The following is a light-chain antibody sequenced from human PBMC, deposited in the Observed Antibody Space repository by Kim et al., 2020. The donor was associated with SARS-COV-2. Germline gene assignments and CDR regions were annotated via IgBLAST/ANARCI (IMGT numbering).Light chain of an antibody. CDR1: QGISNY. V-gene: IGKV1-27*01. CDR3: QKYNSAPQLT. J-gene: IGKJ4*01. Sequence: DIQMTQSPSSLSASVGDRVTITCRASQGISNYLAWYQQKPGKVPKLLIYAASTLQSGVPSRFSGSGSGTDFTLTISSLQPEDVATYYCQKYNSAPQLTFCGGTKVDIK. CDR2: AAS.